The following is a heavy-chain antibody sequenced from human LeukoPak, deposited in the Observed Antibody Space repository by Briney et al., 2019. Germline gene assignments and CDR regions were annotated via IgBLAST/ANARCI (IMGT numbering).Heavy chain of an antibody. V-gene: IGHV1-2*02. CDR2: NNPNSGGT. CDR1: GYTFTGYS. J-gene: IGHJ3*02. Sequence: ASVKVSCKASGYTFTGYSMHWVRQAPGQGLEWMGWNNPNSGGTNYAQKFQGRGTMTRDTSISTAYMELSRLRSDDTAVYYCARVGAAQGANDEAFDIWGQGTMVTVSS. D-gene: IGHD1-1*01. CDR3: ARVGAAQGANDEAFDI.